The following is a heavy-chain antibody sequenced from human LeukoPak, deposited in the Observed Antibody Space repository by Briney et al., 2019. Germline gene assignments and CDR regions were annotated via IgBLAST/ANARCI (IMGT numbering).Heavy chain of an antibody. V-gene: IGHV3-23*01. D-gene: IGHD3-22*01. CDR1: GFTFTGYA. CDR3: AKSGYYHDSSGHYLYYFGY. J-gene: IGHJ4*02. Sequence: GGSLRLSCAASGFTFTGYAMSWVRQAPGKGLEWVSAISGSGGSTHYADSVKGRFSISRDNSKSTVYLQMNSLRAEDKAVYYCAKSGYYHDSSGHYLYYFGYWGQGTLVTVSS. CDR2: ISGSGGST.